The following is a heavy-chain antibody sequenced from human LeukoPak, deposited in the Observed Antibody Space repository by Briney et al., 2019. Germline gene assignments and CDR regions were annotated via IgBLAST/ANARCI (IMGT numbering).Heavy chain of an antibody. CDR3: ARGDWNYGAFDI. CDR2: INPSGGGT. J-gene: IGHJ3*02. Sequence: ASVKVSCKASGYTFTSYYMHWVRQAPGQGLEWMGIINPSGGGTSYAQKFQGTVSMTWATSTTTVYMELSSVRAEDAAVYYCARGDWNYGAFDIWGQGTMVTVSS. D-gene: IGHD1-7*01. CDR1: GYTFTSYY. V-gene: IGHV1-46*01.